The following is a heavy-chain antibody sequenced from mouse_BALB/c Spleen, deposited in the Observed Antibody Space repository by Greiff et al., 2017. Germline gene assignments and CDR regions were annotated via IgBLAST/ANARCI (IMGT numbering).Heavy chain of an antibody. CDR1: GFNIKDTY. D-gene: IGHD2-2*01. CDR3: ARNGYGDY. J-gene: IGHJ2*01. Sequence: EVKLQESGAELVKPGASVKLSCTASGFNIKDTYMHWVKQRPEQGLEWIGRIDPANGNTKYDPKFQGKATITADTSSNTAYLQLSSLTSEDTAVYYCARNGYGDYWGQGTTLTVSS. CDR2: IDPANGNT. V-gene: IGHV14-3*02.